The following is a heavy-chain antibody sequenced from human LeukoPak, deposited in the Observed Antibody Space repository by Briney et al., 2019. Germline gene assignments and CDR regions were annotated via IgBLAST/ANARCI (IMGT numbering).Heavy chain of an antibody. V-gene: IGHV3-48*03. CDR2: ITSTGSII. Sequence: GGSLRLSCAASGFTFSSYEMNWVRQAPGKGLEWVSYITSTGSIIHYADSVKGRFTISRDNAKNSLYLQMNRLRAEDTAVYYCARDATPQYSSGWVFFDYWGQGTLVTVSS. CDR3: ARDATPQYSSGWVFFDY. CDR1: GFTFSSYE. J-gene: IGHJ4*02. D-gene: IGHD6-19*01.